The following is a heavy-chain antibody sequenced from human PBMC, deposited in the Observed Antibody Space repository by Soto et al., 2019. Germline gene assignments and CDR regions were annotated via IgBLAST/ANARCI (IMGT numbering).Heavy chain of an antibody. Sequence: QVQLVKSGGGVVQPGGSLRLSCEGSGFTFNRYAMHWVRQNPGKGLEWAAVISDDGSQKYYVESVKGRFTVSRDNSNNTLYLRIDSLRPEDTGVYYCARARYTSSWYTWFHPWGQGTLVTVSS. D-gene: IGHD6-13*01. CDR1: GFTFNRYA. CDR2: ISDDGSQK. CDR3: ARARYTSSWYTWFHP. J-gene: IGHJ5*02. V-gene: IGHV3-30*04.